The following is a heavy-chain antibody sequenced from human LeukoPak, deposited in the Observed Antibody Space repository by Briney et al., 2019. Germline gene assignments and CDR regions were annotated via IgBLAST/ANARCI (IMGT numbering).Heavy chain of an antibody. V-gene: IGHV4-59*01. CDR2: IYDSGST. CDR1: GGSIRSYH. CDR3: ARTEESGYSYGYFGYYYYMDV. Sequence: PSETLSLTCTVSGGSIRSYHWSWIRQPPGKRLEWIGYIYDSGSTNYNPSLKSRVTISVDTSKNQFSLKLSSVTAADTAVYYCARTEESGYSYGYFGYYYYMDVWGKGTTVTVSS. D-gene: IGHD5-18*01. J-gene: IGHJ6*03.